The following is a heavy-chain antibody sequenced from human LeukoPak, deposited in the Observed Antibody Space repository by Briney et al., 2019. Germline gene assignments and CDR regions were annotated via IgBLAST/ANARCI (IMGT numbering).Heavy chain of an antibody. V-gene: IGHV3-9*03. Sequence: GGSLRLSCAASGFTFDDYAMHWVRQAPGKGLEWVSGISWNSGSIGYADSVKGRFTISRDNSKNTLYLQMNSLRAEDMAVYYCARDKFSVAGTDYYYYYMDVWGKGTTVTISS. J-gene: IGHJ6*03. D-gene: IGHD6-19*01. CDR1: GFTFDDYA. CDR3: ARDKFSVAGTDYYYYYMDV. CDR2: ISWNSGSI.